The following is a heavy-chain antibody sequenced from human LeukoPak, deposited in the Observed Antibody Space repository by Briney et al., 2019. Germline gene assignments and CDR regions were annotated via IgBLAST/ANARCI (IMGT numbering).Heavy chain of an antibody. D-gene: IGHD3-9*01. CDR2: IYYSGST. J-gene: IGHJ6*02. CDR3: ARQYYDILTGFHPYYYYGMDV. V-gene: IGHV4-39*01. CDR1: GGSISSSSYY. Sequence: PSETLSLTCTVSGGSISSSSYYWGWIRQPPGKGLEWIGSIYYSGSTYYNPSLKSRVTISVDTSKNQSSLKLSSVTAADTAVYYCARQYYDILTGFHPYYYYGMDVWGQGTTVTVSS.